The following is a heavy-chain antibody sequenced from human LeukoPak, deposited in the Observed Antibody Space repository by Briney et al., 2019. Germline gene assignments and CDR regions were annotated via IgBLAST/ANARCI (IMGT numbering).Heavy chain of an antibody. CDR1: VLTASGNH. D-gene: IGHD6-19*01. Sequence: GGSLRLSCAASVLTASGNHMSWVRQAPGKGLEWVSVIYSGGSTYYADSVKGRFTISRDNSKSTLYLQMNSLRAEDTAVYYCTRGPYSSGWYPSAFDIWGQGTMVTVSS. V-gene: IGHV3-66*02. CDR2: IYSGGST. J-gene: IGHJ3*02. CDR3: TRGPYSSGWYPSAFDI.